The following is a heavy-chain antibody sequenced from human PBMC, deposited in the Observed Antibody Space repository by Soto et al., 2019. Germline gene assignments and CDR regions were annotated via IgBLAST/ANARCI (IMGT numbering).Heavy chain of an antibody. CDR2: IYYSGST. CDR3: ARVSSNGSGSYHAGGLISPKFDY. CDR1: GGSISSGGYY. J-gene: IGHJ4*02. D-gene: IGHD3-10*01. Sequence: SETLSLTCTVSGGSISSGGYYWSWIRQHPGKGLEWIGYIYYSGSTYYNPSLKSRVTISVDTSKNQFSLKLSSVTAADTAVYYCARVSSNGSGSYHAGGLISPKFDYWGQGTLVTVSS. V-gene: IGHV4-31*03.